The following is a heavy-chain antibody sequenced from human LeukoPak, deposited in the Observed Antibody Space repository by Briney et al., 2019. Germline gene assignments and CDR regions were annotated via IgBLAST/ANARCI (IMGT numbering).Heavy chain of an antibody. V-gene: IGHV1-2*02. CDR1: GYTFTDSY. CDR2: INPSNGDT. J-gene: IGHJ4*02. Sequence: ASVKVSCNPSGYTFTDSYIHWVRQAPAVGLPWMGWINPSNGDTHYAEVFQGRVTMTRDTSIRTAYMELTGLTTDDTAVYYCARSPIGASAYWGRGTLVTVSS. CDR3: ARSPIGASAY. D-gene: IGHD3-10*01.